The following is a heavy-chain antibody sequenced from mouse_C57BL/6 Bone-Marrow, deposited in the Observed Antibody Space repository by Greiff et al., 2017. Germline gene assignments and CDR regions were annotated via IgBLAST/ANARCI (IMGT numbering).Heavy chain of an antibody. CDR2: IDPEDGET. J-gene: IGHJ2*01. CDR3: ALYSMDYFDY. CDR1: GFNIKDYY. V-gene: IGHV14-2*01. Sequence: EVMLVESGAELVKPGASVKLSCTASGFNIKDYYMHWVKQRTEQGLEWIGRIDPEDGETKYAPKFPGKATITADTSSNTAYLQLSSLTSEDTAVYYCALYSMDYFDYWGQGTTLTVSS. D-gene: IGHD2-10*02.